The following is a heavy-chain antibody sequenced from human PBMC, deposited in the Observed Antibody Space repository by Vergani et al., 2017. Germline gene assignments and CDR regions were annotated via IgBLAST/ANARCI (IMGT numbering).Heavy chain of an antibody. J-gene: IGHJ4*02. V-gene: IGHV1-18*01. Sequence: QVQLVQSGAEVKKPGASVKVSCKASGYTFTSYGISWVRQAPGQGLEWMGWISAYNGNTNYAQKLQGRVTMTTDTSTSTAYMELRSLRSADTAVYYCARVLGGRYYYDSSGSFDYWGQGTLVTVSS. CDR1: GYTFTSYG. CDR3: ARVLGGRYYYDSSGSFDY. D-gene: IGHD3-22*01. CDR2: ISAYNGNT.